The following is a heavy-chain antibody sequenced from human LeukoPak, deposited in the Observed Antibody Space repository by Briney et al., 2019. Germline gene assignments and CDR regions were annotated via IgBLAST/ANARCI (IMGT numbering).Heavy chain of an antibody. CDR2: IYTSGST. V-gene: IGHV4-61*02. CDR1: GGSISSGSYY. CDR3: ARDRAPGRYAFDI. J-gene: IGHJ3*02. Sequence: SQTLSLTCTVSGGSISSGSYYWSWIRQPAGKGLEWIGRIYTSGSTNYNPSLKSRVTISVDTSKNQFSLKLSSVTAADTAVYYCARDRAPGRYAFDIWGQGTMVTVSS.